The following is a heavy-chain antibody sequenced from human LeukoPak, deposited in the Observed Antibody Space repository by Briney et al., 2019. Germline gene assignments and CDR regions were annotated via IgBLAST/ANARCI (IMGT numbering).Heavy chain of an antibody. V-gene: IGHV3-30*02. CDR3: AKRVFGVAQLDY. CDR2: IRYDGSDK. D-gene: IGHD3-3*01. CDR1: GFTFSSYG. Sequence: GGSLRLSCAASGFTFSSYGMHWVRQAPGKGLEWVALIRYDGSDKYYADSVKGRFTISRDNSKNTLYLQMNSLRAEDTAVYYCAKRVFGVAQLDYWGQGTLVTVSS. J-gene: IGHJ4*02.